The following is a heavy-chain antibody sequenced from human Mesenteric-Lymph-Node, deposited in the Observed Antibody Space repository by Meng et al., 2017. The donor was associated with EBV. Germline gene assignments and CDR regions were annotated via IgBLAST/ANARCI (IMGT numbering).Heavy chain of an antibody. CDR3: ARGATSVFDL. CDR2: TYYRSKWYN. V-gene: IGHV6-1*01. J-gene: IGHJ2*01. Sequence: QLQLQQSGPGLLKPSQTLPLPCVISGASVSSSSAAWTWIRQPPSRGLEGRGRTYYRSKWYNDYEVFVKSRITINPDTSKNQFSLQLNAVTPEDTAVYYCARGATSVFDLWGRGTMVTVSA. CDR1: GASVSSSSAA.